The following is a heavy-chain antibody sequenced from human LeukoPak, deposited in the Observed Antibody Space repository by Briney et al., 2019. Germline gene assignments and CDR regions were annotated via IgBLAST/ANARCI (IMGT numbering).Heavy chain of an antibody. CDR3: ARGGRGYCSSANCYSLDY. V-gene: IGHV5-51*01. CDR2: IYPGDSDT. J-gene: IGHJ4*02. CDR1: GYSFTNYW. Sequence: GESLKISCKGSGYSFTNYWIAWVRQMPGKGLEWMGIIYPGDSDTRYSPSLQGQVTISADKSISTAYLQWSSLKASDTAMYYCARGGRGYCSSANCYSLDYWGQGTLVTVSS. D-gene: IGHD2-2*01.